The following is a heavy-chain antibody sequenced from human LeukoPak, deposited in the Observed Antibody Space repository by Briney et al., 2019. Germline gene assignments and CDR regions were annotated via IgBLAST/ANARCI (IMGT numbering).Heavy chain of an antibody. Sequence: PSETLSLTCAVSGYSISSGYYWGWIRQPPGKGLEWIGSIYHSGSTYYNPSLKSRVTISVDTSKNQFSLKLSSVTAADTAVYYCARTYYDFWSGYPDAFDIWGQGTMVTVSS. D-gene: IGHD3-3*01. CDR1: GYSISSGYY. CDR3: ARTYYDFWSGYPDAFDI. V-gene: IGHV4-38-2*01. CDR2: IYHSGST. J-gene: IGHJ3*02.